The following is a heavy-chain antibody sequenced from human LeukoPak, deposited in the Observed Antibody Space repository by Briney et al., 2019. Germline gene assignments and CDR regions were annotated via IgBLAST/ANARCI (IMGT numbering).Heavy chain of an antibody. CDR2: ISSSSSYI. D-gene: IGHD3-3*01. J-gene: IGHJ5*02. Sequence: PGGSLRLSCAASGFTFSSYSMNWVRQAPGKGLEWVSSISSSSSYIYYADSVKGRFTISRDNAKNSLYLQMNSLRAEDTAVYYCARSTGRNDFWSGYYLFSRYNWFDPWGQGTLVTVSS. CDR3: ARSTGRNDFWSGYYLFSRYNWFDP. V-gene: IGHV3-21*01. CDR1: GFTFSSYS.